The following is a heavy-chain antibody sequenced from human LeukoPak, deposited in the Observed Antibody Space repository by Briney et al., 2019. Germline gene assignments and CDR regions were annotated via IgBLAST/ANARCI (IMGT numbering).Heavy chain of an antibody. Sequence: PGGSLRLSCAASGFTFSSYWMSWVRQAPGKGLEWVANIKQDGSDKYYVDSVEGRFAISRDNAKNSLYLQMNSLRAEDTAVYYCARDLEPGLEMATIRGDWGQGTLVTVSS. CDR2: IKQDGSDK. D-gene: IGHD5-24*01. CDR3: ARDLEPGLEMATIRGD. V-gene: IGHV3-7*01. J-gene: IGHJ4*02. CDR1: GFTFSSYW.